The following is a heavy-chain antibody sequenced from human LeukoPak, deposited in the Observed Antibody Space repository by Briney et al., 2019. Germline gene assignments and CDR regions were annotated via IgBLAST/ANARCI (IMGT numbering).Heavy chain of an antibody. CDR1: GGSFSGYY. V-gene: IGHV4-34*01. CDR2: INHSGST. Sequence: SETLSLTCAVYGGSFSGYYWSWLRQPPGKGLEWIGEINHSGSTNYNPSLKSRVTISVDTSKNQFSLKLSSVTAADTAVYYCASGSGGRINYYYYYYMDVWGKGTTVTISS. J-gene: IGHJ6*03. CDR3: ASGSGGRINYYYYYYMDV.